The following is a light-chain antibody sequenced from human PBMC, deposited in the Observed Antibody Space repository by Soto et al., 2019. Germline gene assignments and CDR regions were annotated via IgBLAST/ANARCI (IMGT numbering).Light chain of an antibody. V-gene: IGKV3-15*01. CDR2: GAS. J-gene: IGKJ1*01. Sequence: EMVLTQSPATLSVSPGERPTLSCRASQSVNSNLAWYQPKPGQAPRLLIYGASTRATGIPARFSGSGSGTEFTLAISSLQSEDFAVYYCQQYNNWPPWTFGQGTKVDIK. CDR1: QSVNSN. CDR3: QQYNNWPPWT.